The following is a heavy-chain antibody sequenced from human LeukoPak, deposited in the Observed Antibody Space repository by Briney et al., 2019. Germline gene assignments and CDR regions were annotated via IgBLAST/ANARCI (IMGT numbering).Heavy chain of an antibody. CDR2: LTDSGGHT. CDR1: GFTFSSHG. D-gene: IGHD1-26*01. V-gene: IGHV3-23*01. CDR3: GRIGAVGATDF. Sequence: GGSLRLSCAASGFTFSSHGMIWVRQAPGKGLEWISALTDSGGHTFYSDSVKGRFTISRDNPRNSLYLQMNSLRVEDTAIYYCGRIGAVGATDFWGQGTLVIVSS. J-gene: IGHJ4*02.